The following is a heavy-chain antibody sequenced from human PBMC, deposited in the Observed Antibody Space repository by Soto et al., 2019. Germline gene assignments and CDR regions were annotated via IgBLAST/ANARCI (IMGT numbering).Heavy chain of an antibody. Sequence: PSETLSLTCTVSGGSISSGGYYWSWIRQHPGKGLEWIGYIYYSGSTYYNPSLKSRVTISVDTSKNQFSLKLSSVTAADTAVYYCARGPAMVHSNWFDPRGQGTLVTVSS. J-gene: IGHJ5*02. D-gene: IGHD5-18*01. V-gene: IGHV4-31*03. CDR3: ARGPAMVHSNWFDP. CDR1: GGSISSGGYY. CDR2: IYYSGST.